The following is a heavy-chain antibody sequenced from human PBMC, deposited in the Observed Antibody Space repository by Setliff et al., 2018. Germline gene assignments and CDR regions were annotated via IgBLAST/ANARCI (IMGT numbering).Heavy chain of an antibody. J-gene: IGHJ4*02. CDR2: INAGNGNT. CDR1: GYTFTSYA. CDR3: ARERSGSYQAGVFDY. D-gene: IGHD1-26*01. V-gene: IGHV1-3*01. Sequence: ASVKVSCKASGYTFTSYAMHWVRQAPGQRLEWMEWINAGNGNTKYSQKFQGRVTITRDTSASTAYMELSSLRSEDTAVYYCARERSGSYQAGVFDYWGQGTLVTVSS.